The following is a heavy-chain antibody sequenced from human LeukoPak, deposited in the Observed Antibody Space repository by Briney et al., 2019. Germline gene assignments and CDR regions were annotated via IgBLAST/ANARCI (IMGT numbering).Heavy chain of an antibody. CDR1: GFTFSSYW. Sequence: PGGSLRLSCAASGFTFSSYWMTWVRQGPGKGLEWVANIKPDGSLIYYVDSVKGRFTISRDNAKNSLYLQMNSLRAEDTAVYYCATDYDSSGYYSRYWGQGTLVTVSS. D-gene: IGHD3-22*01. CDR3: ATDYDSSGYYSRY. J-gene: IGHJ4*02. CDR2: IKPDGSLI. V-gene: IGHV3-7*01.